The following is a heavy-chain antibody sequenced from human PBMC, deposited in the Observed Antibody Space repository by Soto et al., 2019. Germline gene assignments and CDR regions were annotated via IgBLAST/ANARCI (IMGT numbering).Heavy chain of an antibody. CDR2: IYYSGST. CDR3: ARHTGIAVAGMDYFDY. V-gene: IGHV4-39*01. D-gene: IGHD6-19*01. CDR1: GGSISNSSYY. Sequence: SETLSLTCTVSGGSISNSSYYWGWIRQPPGKGLEWIGSIYYSGSTYYNPSLKSRVTISVDTSKNQFSLKLSPVTAADTAVYYCARHTGIAVAGMDYFDYWGQGTLVTVSS. J-gene: IGHJ4*02.